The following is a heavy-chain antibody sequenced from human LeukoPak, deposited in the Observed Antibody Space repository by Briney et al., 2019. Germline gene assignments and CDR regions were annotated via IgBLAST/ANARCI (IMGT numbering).Heavy chain of an antibody. Sequence: SSETLSLTCTVSGGSISGGSYYWSWIRQPPGKGLEWIGSIYHSGITYYNPSLKSRVTISVDTSKNQFSLKLSSVTAADTAVYYCARAAMVGYVSSPFDYWGQGTLVTVSS. CDR1: GGSISGGSYY. CDR3: ARAAMVGYVSSPFDY. D-gene: IGHD5-18*01. V-gene: IGHV4-39*07. CDR2: IYHSGIT. J-gene: IGHJ4*02.